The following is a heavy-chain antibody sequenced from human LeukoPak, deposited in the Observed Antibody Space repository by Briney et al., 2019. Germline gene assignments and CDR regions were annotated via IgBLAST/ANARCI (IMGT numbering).Heavy chain of an antibody. CDR2: IYHSGST. CDR1: GGSISSGGYS. D-gene: IGHD3-22*01. CDR3: ARALGDDSSGYYDY. Sequence: PSQTLSLTCAVSGGSISSGGYSWSWIRQPPGKGLEWIGYIYHSGSTYYNPSLKSRVTIPVDRSKNQFSLKLSSVTAADTAVYYCARALGDDSSGYYDYWGQGTLVTVSS. J-gene: IGHJ4*02. V-gene: IGHV4-30-2*01.